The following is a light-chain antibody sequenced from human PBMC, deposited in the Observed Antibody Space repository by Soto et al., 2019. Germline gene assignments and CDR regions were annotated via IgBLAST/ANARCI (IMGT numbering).Light chain of an antibody. CDR3: QQRSNWPRGT. CDR2: DAS. J-gene: IGKJ3*01. CDR1: QSVSSY. V-gene: IGKV3-11*01. Sequence: EIVLTQSPATLSLSPGERATLSCRASQSVSSYLAWYQQKPGQAPRLLIYDASNRATGIPARFSGSGSGTDLTTNISSLEPEDFAVYYCQQRSNWPRGTFGPGTKVDIK.